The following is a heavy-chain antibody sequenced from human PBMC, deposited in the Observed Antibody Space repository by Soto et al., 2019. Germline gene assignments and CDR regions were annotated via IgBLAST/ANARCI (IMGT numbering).Heavy chain of an antibody. V-gene: IGHV5-51*01. CDR1: GYSFTSYW. CDR3: ARHGDVGYYYYGMDV. Sequence: GESLKISCKGSGYSFTSYWIGWVRQMPGKGLEWMGIIYPSDSDTRYSPSFQGQVTISADKSISTAYLQWSSLKASDTAMYYCARHGDVGYYYYGMDVWGQGTTVTGLL. CDR2: IYPSDSDT. D-gene: IGHD1-26*01. J-gene: IGHJ6*02.